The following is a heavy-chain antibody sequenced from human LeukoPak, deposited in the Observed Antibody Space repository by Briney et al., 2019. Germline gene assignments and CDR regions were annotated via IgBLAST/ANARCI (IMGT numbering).Heavy chain of an antibody. CDR3: ARFSQLGD. J-gene: IGHJ4*02. D-gene: IGHD1-1*01. CDR1: GFTFSDYW. V-gene: IGHV3-7*01. CDR2: IKRDGSEK. Sequence: GGSLRLSCAGSGFTFSDYWMSWVRQAPGKGLEWVANIKRDGSEKYYAGSVKGRFTISRDNGKKSLYLQMNSLRAEDTAVYYCARFSQLGDWGQGTLVTVSS.